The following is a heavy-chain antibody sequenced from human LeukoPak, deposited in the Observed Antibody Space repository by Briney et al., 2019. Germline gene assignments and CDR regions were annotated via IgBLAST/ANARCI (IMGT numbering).Heavy chain of an antibody. Sequence: ASVKVSCKVSGYTLTELSMHWVRQAPGKGLEWMGGFYPEDGETIYAQKFQGRVTMTEDTSTDTAYMELSSLRSEDTAVYYCATASPDYSNYARYYMDVWGKGTTVTVSS. CDR1: GYTLTELS. J-gene: IGHJ6*03. CDR3: ATASPDYSNYARYYMDV. D-gene: IGHD4-11*01. CDR2: FYPEDGET. V-gene: IGHV1-24*01.